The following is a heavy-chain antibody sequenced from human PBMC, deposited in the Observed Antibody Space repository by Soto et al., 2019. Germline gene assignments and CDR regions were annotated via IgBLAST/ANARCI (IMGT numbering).Heavy chain of an antibody. J-gene: IGHJ4*02. CDR2: IIPIFGTA. Sequence: QVQLVQSGAEVKKPGSSVKVSCKASGGTFSSYAISWVRQAPGQGLEWMGGIIPIFGTANYAQKFQGRVTIPAAESTSTAYMELSSLRSEDTAVYYCARVGVYGGPFDYWGQGTLVTVSS. CDR1: GGTFSSYA. D-gene: IGHD5-12*01. CDR3: ARVGVYGGPFDY. V-gene: IGHV1-69*01.